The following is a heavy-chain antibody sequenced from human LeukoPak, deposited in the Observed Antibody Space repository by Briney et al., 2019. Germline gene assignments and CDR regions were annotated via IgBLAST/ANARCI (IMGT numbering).Heavy chain of an antibody. J-gene: IGHJ6*03. CDR2: IYYGGST. Sequence: SETLSLTCTVSGGSISSYYWSWIRQPPGKGLESIGYIYYGGSTNYNPSLKSRVTISVDTSKNQFSLKLSSVTAADTAVYYCARVSSTNLYYYYMDVWGKGTTFTVSS. CDR1: GGSISSYY. CDR3: ARVSSTNLYYYYMDV. D-gene: IGHD2-2*01. V-gene: IGHV4-59*01.